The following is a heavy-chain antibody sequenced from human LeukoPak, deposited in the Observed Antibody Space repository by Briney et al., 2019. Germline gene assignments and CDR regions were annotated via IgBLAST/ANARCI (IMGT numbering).Heavy chain of an antibody. D-gene: IGHD5-18*01. J-gene: IGHJ4*02. CDR2: ISSSSAYI. V-gene: IGHV3-21*01. CDR3: AREPTGMVL. CDR1: GFTFSSYA. Sequence: GGSLRLSCAASGFTFSSYAMSWVRQAPGKGLEWVSAISSSSAYIYYADSVKGRFTISRDNAKNSLFLQMNSLRAEDTAVYYCAREPTGMVLWGQGTLVTVSS.